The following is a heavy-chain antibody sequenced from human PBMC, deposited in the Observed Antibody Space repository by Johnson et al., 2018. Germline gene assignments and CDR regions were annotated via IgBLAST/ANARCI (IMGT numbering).Heavy chain of an antibody. D-gene: IGHD2-15*01. J-gene: IGHJ4*02. CDR3: AKDISNEMVVAAYYFEY. Sequence: QVQLVESGGGVVQXGRSXRLXCAASGFTFRSYGIHWVRQAPGKGLAWVAVLADDGTTQLYADSVEGRFTISRDNSKNTMFLQMGSLRAEDTALYYCAKDISNEMVVAAYYFEYWGQGALVTVSS. V-gene: IGHV3-30*18. CDR2: LADDGTTQ. CDR1: GFTFRSYG.